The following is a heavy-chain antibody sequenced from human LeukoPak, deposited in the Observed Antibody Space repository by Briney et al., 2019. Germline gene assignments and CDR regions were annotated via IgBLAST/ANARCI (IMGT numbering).Heavy chain of an antibody. CDR2: IYYSGST. D-gene: IGHD4-23*01. Sequence: SETLSLTCTVSGDSFSSSNYYWGWIRQPPGKGLEWIGSIYYSGSTYYNPSLKSRVITSVDTSKNQFSLKLSSVTAADTAVYYCARLEGGNAAGQFDYWGQGTLVTVSS. J-gene: IGHJ4*02. V-gene: IGHV4-39*01. CDR1: GDSFSSSNYY. CDR3: ARLEGGNAAGQFDY.